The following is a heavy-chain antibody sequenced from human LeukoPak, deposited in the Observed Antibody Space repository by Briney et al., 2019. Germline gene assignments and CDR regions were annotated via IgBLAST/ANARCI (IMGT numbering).Heavy chain of an antibody. J-gene: IGHJ4*02. D-gene: IGHD3-16*02. CDR3: ATDHSYLYYFDY. CDR1: GYTLTELS. V-gene: IGHV1-24*01. Sequence: ASVKVSCKVSGYTLTELSMHWVRQAPGKGLEWMGGFDPEDGETIYAQKFQGRVTMTEDTSTDTAYMELSSLRSEDTVVYYCATDHSYLYYFDYWGQGTLVTVSS. CDR2: FDPEDGET.